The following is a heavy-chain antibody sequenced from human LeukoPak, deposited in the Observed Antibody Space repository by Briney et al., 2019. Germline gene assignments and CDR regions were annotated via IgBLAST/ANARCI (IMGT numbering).Heavy chain of an antibody. Sequence: PGGSLRLSCAASGFTFSSYSMNWVRQAPGKGLEWVSSISSSSSYIYYADSVKGRFTISRDNAKNTLYLQMNSLRAEDTAVYHCVRVGGRSSIGGDCWGQGTLVTVSS. V-gene: IGHV3-21*01. CDR3: VRVGGRSSIGGDC. D-gene: IGHD3-10*01. CDR2: ISSSSSYI. CDR1: GFTFSSYS. J-gene: IGHJ4*02.